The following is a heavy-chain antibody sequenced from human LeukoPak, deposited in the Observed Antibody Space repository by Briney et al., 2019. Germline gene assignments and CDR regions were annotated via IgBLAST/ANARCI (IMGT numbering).Heavy chain of an antibody. D-gene: IGHD6-13*01. CDR1: GGTFSSYA. CDR3: ARGEGTIYSSSTYFDY. V-gene: IGHV1-69*01. CDR2: IIPIFGTA. J-gene: IGHJ4*02. Sequence: GASVKVSCKASGGTFSSYAISWVRQAPGQGLEWMGGIIPIFGTANYAQKFQGRVTITADESTSTAYMELSSLRSEDTAVYYCARGEGTIYSSSTYFDYWGQGILVTVSS.